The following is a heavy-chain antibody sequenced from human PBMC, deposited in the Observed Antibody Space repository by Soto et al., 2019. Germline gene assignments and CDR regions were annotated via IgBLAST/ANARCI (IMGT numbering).Heavy chain of an antibody. CDR3: ARRGIAVATLTPSGWFDP. V-gene: IGHV4-39*01. Sequence: SETLSLTCTVSGGSISSSSYYWGWIRQPPGKGLEWIGSIYYSGSTYYNPSLKSRVTISVDTSKNQFSLKLSSVTAADTAVYYCARRGIAVATLTPSGWFDPWGQGTLVTVSS. D-gene: IGHD6-19*01. CDR2: IYYSGST. CDR1: GGSISSSSYY. J-gene: IGHJ5*02.